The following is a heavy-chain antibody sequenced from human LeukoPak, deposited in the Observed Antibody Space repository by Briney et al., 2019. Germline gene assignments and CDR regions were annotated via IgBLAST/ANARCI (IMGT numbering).Heavy chain of an antibody. CDR1: GYTFSNSY. CDR2: INPSGGHT. V-gene: IGHV1-46*01. D-gene: IGHD1-7*01. J-gene: IGHJ4*02. Sequence: ASVKVSCKASGYTFSNSYIHWVRQAPGQGLEWMGLINPSGGHTTYTQKYQGRVTMTRDMSTSTVYMKLSSLRSDDTAVYYCARGANWNYDYWGQGTLVTVSS. CDR3: ARGANWNYDY.